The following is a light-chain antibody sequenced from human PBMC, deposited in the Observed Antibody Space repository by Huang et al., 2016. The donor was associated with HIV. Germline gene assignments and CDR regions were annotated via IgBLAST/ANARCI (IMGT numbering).Light chain of an antibody. V-gene: IGKV3-11*01. CDR3: QERIQWPRLT. CDR1: PNVTDP. Sequence: EIVLTQSPATLSLSPGERATLSWRASPNVTDPLAWYRQKPGQAPSPLIYRAANMATGSPTRFRGSVSGTDFTLTSSSLEPEDFAIYYCQERIQWPRLTVGGRTKVEIK. CDR2: RAA. J-gene: IGKJ4*01.